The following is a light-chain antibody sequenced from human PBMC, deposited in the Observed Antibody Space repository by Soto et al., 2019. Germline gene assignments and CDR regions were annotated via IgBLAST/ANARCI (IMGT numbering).Light chain of an antibody. J-gene: IGLJ2*01. V-gene: IGLV1-51*01. CDR2: DSN. CDR3: ATWDRSLTGEV. CDR1: SSNIGNNY. Sequence: QSVLTQPPSVSAAPGQKVTISCSGSSSNIGNNYVSWFQQLPGTAPKRLIYDSNKRPSGIPDRFSGSKSGTSATLDITGLQTGDEADYYCATWDRSLTGEVFGGGTKRTVL.